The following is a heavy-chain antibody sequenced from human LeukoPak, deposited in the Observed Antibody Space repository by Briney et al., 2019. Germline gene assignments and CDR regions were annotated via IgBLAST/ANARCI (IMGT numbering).Heavy chain of an antibody. Sequence: GGSLRLSCAASGFTFDDYGMSWVRQAPGKGLEWVSGINWNGGSTGYADSEKGRFTISRDNAKNSLYLQMNSLRAEDTALYYCARDYVVGASLVFDYWGQGTLVTVSS. CDR1: GFTFDDYG. CDR2: INWNGGST. V-gene: IGHV3-20*04. CDR3: ARDYVVGASLVFDY. J-gene: IGHJ4*02. D-gene: IGHD1-26*01.